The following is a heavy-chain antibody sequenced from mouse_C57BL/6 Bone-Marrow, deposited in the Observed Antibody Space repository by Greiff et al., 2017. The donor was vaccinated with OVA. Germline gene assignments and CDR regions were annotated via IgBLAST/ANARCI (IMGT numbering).Heavy chain of an antibody. CDR1: GYSFTGYF. J-gene: IGHJ4*01. CDR2: INPYNGDT. D-gene: IGHD1-1*01. CDR3: ASEGITTVVDYYAMDY. V-gene: IGHV1-20*01. Sequence: VQLKESGPELVKPGDSVKISCKASGYSFTGYFMNWVMQSHGKSLEWIGSINPYNGDTFYNQKFKGKATLTVDKSSSTAHMELRSLTSEDAAVYYCASEGITTVVDYYAMDYWGQGTSVTVSS.